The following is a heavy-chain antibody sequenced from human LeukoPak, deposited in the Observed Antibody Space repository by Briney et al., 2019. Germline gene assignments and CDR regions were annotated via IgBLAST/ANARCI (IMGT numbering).Heavy chain of an antibody. D-gene: IGHD6-13*01. V-gene: IGHV4-59*01. J-gene: IGHJ4*02. CDR1: GGSISSYY. CDR2: IYYSGST. CDR3: ARAIRYSVSWYPFDY. Sequence: PSETLSLTCTVSGGSISSYYWSWIRQPPGKGLEWIGYIYYSGSTNYNPSLKRRVTISVDKSKKQFSLKLSSVTAADTAVYYCARAIRYSVSWYPFDYWGQGTLVTVSS.